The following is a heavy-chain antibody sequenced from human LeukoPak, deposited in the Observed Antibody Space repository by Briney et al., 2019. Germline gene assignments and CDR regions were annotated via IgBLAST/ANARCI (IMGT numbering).Heavy chain of an antibody. CDR3: ARAAAEQPDYFDY. CDR1: GGSISSGGYY. D-gene: IGHD6-13*01. CDR2: IYYSGST. J-gene: IGHJ4*02. Sequence: PSQTLSLTCTVSGGSISSGGYYWSWIRQHPGKGLEWIGYIYYSGSTYYNPSLKSRVTISVDTSKNQFSLKLSSVTAADTAVYYCARAAAEQPDYFDYWGQGTLVTVSS. V-gene: IGHV4-31*03.